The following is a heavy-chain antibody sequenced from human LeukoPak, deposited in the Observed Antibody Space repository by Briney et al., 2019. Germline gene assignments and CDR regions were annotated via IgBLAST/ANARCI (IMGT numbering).Heavy chain of an antibody. V-gene: IGHV3-30*18. Sequence: GGSLRLSCAASGFTFSSYGMHWVRQAPGKGLEWVAVISYDGSNKYYADSVKGRFTIFRDNSKNTLYLQMNSLRAEDTAVYYCAKDGHGDYAVGYYYYGMDVWGQGTTVTVSS. CDR2: ISYDGSNK. J-gene: IGHJ6*02. D-gene: IGHD4-17*01. CDR3: AKDGHGDYAVGYYYYGMDV. CDR1: GFTFSSYG.